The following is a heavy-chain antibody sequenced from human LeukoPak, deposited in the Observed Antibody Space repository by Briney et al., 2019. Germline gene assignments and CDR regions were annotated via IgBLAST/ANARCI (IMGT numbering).Heavy chain of an antibody. J-gene: IGHJ5*02. CDR2: ISAYNGNT. V-gene: IGHV1-18*01. Sequence: ASVKVSCKASGYTFTSYGISWVRQAPGQGLEWMGGISAYNGNTNYAQKLQGRVTMTTDTSTSTAYMELRRLRSDDTAVYYCARDGRLGYYGSGSYYNDGFDPWGQGTLVTVSS. D-gene: IGHD3-10*01. CDR1: GYTFTSYG. CDR3: ARDGRLGYYGSGSYYNDGFDP.